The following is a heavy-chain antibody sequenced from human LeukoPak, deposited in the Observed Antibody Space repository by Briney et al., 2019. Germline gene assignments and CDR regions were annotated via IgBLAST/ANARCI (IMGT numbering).Heavy chain of an antibody. CDR2: IYYSGST. V-gene: IGHV4-61*01. Sequence: SETLSLTCTVSGGSVSSGSYYWSWIRQPPGKGLEWIGYIYYSGSTNYNPSLKSRVTISVDTSKNQFSLKLSSVTAADTAVYYCARDTYYCDSSGYSDAFDIWGQGTMVTVSS. D-gene: IGHD3-22*01. J-gene: IGHJ3*02. CDR3: ARDTYYCDSSGYSDAFDI. CDR1: GGSVSSGSYY.